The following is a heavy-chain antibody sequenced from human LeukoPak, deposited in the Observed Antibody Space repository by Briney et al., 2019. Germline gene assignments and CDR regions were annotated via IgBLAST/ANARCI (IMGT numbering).Heavy chain of an antibody. J-gene: IGHJ5*02. CDR2: ISSSGSTI. CDR1: GFTFSSYE. Sequence: PGGSLRLSCAASGFTFSSYEMNWVRQAPGKGLEWVPYISSSGSTIYYADSVKGRFTISRDNAKNSLYLQMNSLRAEDTAVYYCAREALNEYYYDSSGYYDPWGQGTLVTVSS. CDR3: AREALNEYYYDSSGYYDP. V-gene: IGHV3-48*03. D-gene: IGHD3-22*01.